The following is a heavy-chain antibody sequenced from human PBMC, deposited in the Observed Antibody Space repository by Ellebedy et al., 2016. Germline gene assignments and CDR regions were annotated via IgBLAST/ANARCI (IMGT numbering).Heavy chain of an antibody. D-gene: IGHD4-23*01. J-gene: IGHJ3*02. V-gene: IGHV4-59*08. CDR1: GGSISSFY. Sequence: SETLSLTCSVSGGSISSFYWSWIRQPPRKGLEWIGNIYYSGSTNYNPSLKSRVSISVDTSKNKLSLKLNSVTAADTAVYYRARQYPSLRGGAFDIWGQGTMVTVSS. CDR3: ARQYPSLRGGAFDI. CDR2: IYYSGST.